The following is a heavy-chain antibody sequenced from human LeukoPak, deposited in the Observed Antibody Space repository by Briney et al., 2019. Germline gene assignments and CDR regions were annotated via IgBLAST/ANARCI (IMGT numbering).Heavy chain of an antibody. CDR2: IKTNTGNP. D-gene: IGHD1-1*01. J-gene: IGHJ3*02. CDR3: VRNDFRDAFDI. Sequence: ASVKVSCKASGYIFTTHAINWVRQAPGQGLEWMGWIKTNTGNPSYGQGFTGRFVFSLDTSVSTAHLKITSLKAEDTAIYFCVRNDFRDAFDIWGQGTKVTVSS. V-gene: IGHV7-4-1*02. CDR1: GYIFTTHA.